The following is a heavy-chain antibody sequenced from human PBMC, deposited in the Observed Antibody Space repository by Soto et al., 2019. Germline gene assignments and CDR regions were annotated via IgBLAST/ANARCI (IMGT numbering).Heavy chain of an antibody. Sequence: SETLSLTCTVSGGSISSGGYYWSWIRQPPGKGLEWIGYIYYSGSTYYNPSLKSRVTISVDTSKNQFSLKLSSVTAADTAVYYCTRVTQAPDVVVVAASVAFDIWGQGTMVTVSS. V-gene: IGHV4-31*03. CDR3: TRVTQAPDVVVVAASVAFDI. CDR1: GGSISSGGYY. CDR2: IYYSGST. D-gene: IGHD2-15*01. J-gene: IGHJ3*02.